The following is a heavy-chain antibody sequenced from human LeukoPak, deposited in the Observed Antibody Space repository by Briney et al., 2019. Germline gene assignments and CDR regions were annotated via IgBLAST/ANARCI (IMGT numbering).Heavy chain of an antibody. V-gene: IGHV4-30-4*01. CDR2: IYYGGST. Sequence: PSETLSLTCTVSGGSISSGDYYWSWIRQPPGKGLEWIGYIYYGGSTYYNPSLKSRVTISVDTSKNQFSLKLSSVTAADTAVYYCARETTGGGDEGHAFDIWGQGTMVTVSS. J-gene: IGHJ3*02. D-gene: IGHD2-21*02. CDR1: GGSISSGDYY. CDR3: ARETTGGGDEGHAFDI.